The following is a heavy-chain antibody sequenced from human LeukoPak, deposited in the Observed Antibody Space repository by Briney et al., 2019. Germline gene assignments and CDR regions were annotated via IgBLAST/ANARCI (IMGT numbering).Heavy chain of an antibody. Sequence: GGAPRISFAASGFTFDVCGMQRGRGAPGEGLGGVTGICWNSGSIGYADSVKGPFTISRDNAKNSLYLQMNSLRAEDMALYYCAKGNWNYEKGNWFDPWGQGTLVTVSS. J-gene: IGHJ5*02. CDR3: AKGNWNYEKGNWFDP. D-gene: IGHD1-7*01. CDR1: GFTFDVCG. V-gene: IGHV3-9*03. CDR2: ICWNSGSI.